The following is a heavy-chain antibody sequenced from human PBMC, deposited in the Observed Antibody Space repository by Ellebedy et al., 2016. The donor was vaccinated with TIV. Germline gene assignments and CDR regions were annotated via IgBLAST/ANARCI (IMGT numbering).Heavy chain of an antibody. D-gene: IGHD6-19*01. V-gene: IGHV3-23*01. J-gene: IGHJ4*02. CDR3: AKDRSGTATSGGWDQDFDS. CDR1: GFTFRNYW. Sequence: PGGSLRLSCAASGFTFRNYWMTWVRQAPGREPEWVAGLTGSGATTYYAASVRGRFVISRDNFRNMLFVQMNSLRVEDTAVYYCAKDRSGTATSGGWDQDFDSWGQGTLVTVSA. CDR2: LTGSGATT.